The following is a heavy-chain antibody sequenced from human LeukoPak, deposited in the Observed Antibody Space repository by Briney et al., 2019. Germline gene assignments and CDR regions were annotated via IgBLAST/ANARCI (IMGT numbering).Heavy chain of an antibody. CDR1: GGSISSGSYY. D-gene: IGHD3-10*01. V-gene: IGHV4-61*02. CDR3: ARLVRGIYDYFDY. Sequence: SETLSLTCTVSGGSISSGSYYWSWIRQPAGKGLEWIGRIYTSGSTNYNPSLKSRVTISVDTSKNQFSLKLSSVTAADTAVYYCARLVRGIYDYFDYWGQGTLVTVSS. CDR2: IYTSGST. J-gene: IGHJ4*02.